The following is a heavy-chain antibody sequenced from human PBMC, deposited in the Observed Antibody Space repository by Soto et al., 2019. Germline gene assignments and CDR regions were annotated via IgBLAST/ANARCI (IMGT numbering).Heavy chain of an antibody. CDR1: GGIFTASA. D-gene: IGHD3-10*01. CDR3: AVGFKLDYYTLDV. J-gene: IGHJ6*02. Sequence: GASVKVSCKSSGGIFTASAISWVRQAPGQGPEWMGGVIPMFGTANYPQRFQGRVTITADESTNTAYLQLSSLRSEDTAVYFCAVGFKLDYYTLDVWGQGTTVTVSS. CDR2: VIPMFGTA. V-gene: IGHV1-69*13.